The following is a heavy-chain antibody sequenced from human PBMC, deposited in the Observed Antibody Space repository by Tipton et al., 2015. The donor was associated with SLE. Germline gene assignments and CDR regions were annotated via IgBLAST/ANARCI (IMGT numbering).Heavy chain of an antibody. CDR1: GGSITTYY. CDR3: ARVWSGYSSSYFDL. D-gene: IGHD3-3*01. Sequence: LRLSCAVSGGSITTYYWSWIRQSPGKGLEWIEYFYYSGSTKYNPSLKSRVTMSVDTSKNHFSVKLSSVTAADTAIYYCARVWSGYSSSYFDLWGRGTLVTVSS. J-gene: IGHJ2*01. V-gene: IGHV4-59*01. CDR2: FYYSGST.